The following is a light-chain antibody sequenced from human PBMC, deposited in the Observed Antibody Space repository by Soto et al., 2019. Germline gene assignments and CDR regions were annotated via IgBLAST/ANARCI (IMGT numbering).Light chain of an antibody. V-gene: IGKV1-39*01. Sequence: DIQMTQSPSSLSETVGDRVTITCRASQNIINFLNWYQQRPGKAPKLLIYAASSLHSGVPSRFSGSGSGTDFTLTISRLEPEDFAVYYCQQYGSSPVTFGQGTKVDI. J-gene: IGKJ1*01. CDR2: AAS. CDR1: QNIINF. CDR3: QQYGSSPVT.